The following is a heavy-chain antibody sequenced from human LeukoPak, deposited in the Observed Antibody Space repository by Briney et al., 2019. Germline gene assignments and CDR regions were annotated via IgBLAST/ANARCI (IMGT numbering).Heavy chain of an antibody. CDR1: GFTFDDYG. D-gene: IGHD2-15*01. V-gene: IGHV3-20*04. CDR2: INWNGGST. Sequence: GGSLRLSCVASGFTFDDYGMSWVRQAPGKGLEWVSGINWNGGSTDYADSVKGRFTISRDNAKNSLYLQMNSLRAEDTALHYCARVGYCSGGSCYSFSHYYYYYMDVWGKGTTVTVSS. CDR3: ARVGYCSGGSCYSFSHYYYYYMDV. J-gene: IGHJ6*03.